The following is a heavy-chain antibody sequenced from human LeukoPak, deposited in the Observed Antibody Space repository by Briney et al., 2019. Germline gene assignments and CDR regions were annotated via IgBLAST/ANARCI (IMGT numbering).Heavy chain of an antibody. CDR3: ASHPGTFDI. CDR2: IYYSGST. Sequence: SETLSLTCTVSGGSISSGIYYWGWIRQPPGKGLEWIGSIYYSGSTYYNPSLKSRVTISVDTSKNQFSLKLSSVTAADTAVYYCASHPGTFDIWGQGTMVTVSS. J-gene: IGHJ3*02. V-gene: IGHV4-39*01. CDR1: GGSISSGIYY. D-gene: IGHD3-10*01.